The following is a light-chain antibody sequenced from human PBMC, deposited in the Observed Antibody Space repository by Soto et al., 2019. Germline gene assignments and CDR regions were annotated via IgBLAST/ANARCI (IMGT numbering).Light chain of an antibody. V-gene: IGKV3-20*01. CDR3: QQYDSTWT. CDR2: GVS. J-gene: IGKJ1*01. Sequence: EIVLTQSPGTLSLSPGERATLSCRASQSVPSNFLAWYQQKPGQAPILVIYGVSRRATGIPDRCSGSGSGKDFTITISRLEPDDFAVYYCQQYDSTWTFGQGTKVEIK. CDR1: QSVPSNF.